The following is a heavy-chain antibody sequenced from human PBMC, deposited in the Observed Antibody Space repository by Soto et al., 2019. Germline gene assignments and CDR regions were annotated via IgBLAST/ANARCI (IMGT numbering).Heavy chain of an antibody. Sequence: QVQLVQSGAEVKKPGSSVKVSCQASGGSFSDYAISWVRQAPGQGLEWMGGIIPMLGIADNAQKFQGRVIISADEYTSTVDMELSSLRSEDTAVYYCARDGYYYDSSGFQRDYHYYGMDVWGQGTTVTVAS. CDR3: ARDGYYYDSSGFQRDYHYYGMDV. V-gene: IGHV1-69*01. CDR2: IIPMLGIA. J-gene: IGHJ6*02. CDR1: GGSFSDYA. D-gene: IGHD3-22*01.